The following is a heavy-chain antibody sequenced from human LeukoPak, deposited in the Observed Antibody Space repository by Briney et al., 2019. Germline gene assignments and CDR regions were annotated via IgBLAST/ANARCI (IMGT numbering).Heavy chain of an antibody. Sequence: ASVTLSFTASGYTFTGYNMHWVRQGPGQGLEWMGWINPNSGGTNYAQKFQGRVTMTSDTSISTAYMELSRLRSDDTAVYYCARDEWLRFSVALDYYYYYGMDVWGQGTTVTVSS. V-gene: IGHV1-2*02. CDR2: INPNSGGT. CDR3: ARDEWLRFSVALDYYYYYGMDV. J-gene: IGHJ6*02. CDR1: GYTFTGYN. D-gene: IGHD5-12*01.